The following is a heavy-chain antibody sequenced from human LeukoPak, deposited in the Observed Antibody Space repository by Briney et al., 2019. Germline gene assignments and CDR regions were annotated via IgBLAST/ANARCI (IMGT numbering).Heavy chain of an antibody. CDR2: KWYDGSNK. D-gene: IGHD3-22*01. CDR1: GFNFSSYA. Sequence: PGGSLRLSCAASGFNFSSYAMHWVRQAPGKGLEWVALKWYDGSNKYYADSVKGRFTSSRDNSKNMLYLQMNSLRAEDTAVYYCARARNNYDSSGYSALDYWGQGTLVTVSS. CDR3: ARARNNYDSSGYSALDY. J-gene: IGHJ4*02. V-gene: IGHV3-33*01.